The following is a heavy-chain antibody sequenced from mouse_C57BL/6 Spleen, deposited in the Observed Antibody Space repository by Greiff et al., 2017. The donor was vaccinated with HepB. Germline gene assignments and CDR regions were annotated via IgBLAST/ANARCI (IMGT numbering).Heavy chain of an antibody. CDR1: GYSITSGYY. CDR3: ARALDGPHWYFDV. D-gene: IGHD2-3*01. J-gene: IGHJ1*03. Sequence: VQLQESGPGLVKPSQSLSLTCSVTGYSITSGYYWNWIRQFPGNKLEWMGYISYDGSNNYNPSLKNRISITRDTSKNQFFLKLNSVTTEDTATYYCARALDGPHWYFDVWGTGTTVTVSS. V-gene: IGHV3-6*01. CDR2: ISYDGSN.